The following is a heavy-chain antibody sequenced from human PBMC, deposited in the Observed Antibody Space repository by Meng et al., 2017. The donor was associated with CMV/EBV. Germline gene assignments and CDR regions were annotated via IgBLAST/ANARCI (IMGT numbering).Heavy chain of an antibody. CDR2: IRSKTDGGST. Sequence: GESLKISCAASGLIFSNAWMSWVRQAPGKGLEWVGRIRSKTDGGSTEYATPVRGRFIISRDDSKNTLYLQMISLKSEDTAVYYCTKDPGTIDVYSSKGGMDVWGQGTTVTVSS. CDR1: GLIFSNAW. V-gene: IGHV3-15*01. CDR3: TKDPGTIDVYSSKGGMDV. D-gene: IGHD5-24*01. J-gene: IGHJ6*02.